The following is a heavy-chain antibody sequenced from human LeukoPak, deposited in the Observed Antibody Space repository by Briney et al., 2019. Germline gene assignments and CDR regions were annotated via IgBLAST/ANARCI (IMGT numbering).Heavy chain of an antibody. V-gene: IGHV1-69*04. D-gene: IGHD3-3*01. CDR2: IIPIFGIA. Sequence: GASLTVSCKASGGTFSSYAISWVRQATGQALEWIGRIIPIFGIANYAQKFQGRVTITADKTTSTAYLELSSLRSEDTAVYYCAGAGSGSGYPLDYWGQGTLVTVSS. J-gene: IGHJ4*02. CDR1: GGTFSSYA. CDR3: AGAGSGSGYPLDY.